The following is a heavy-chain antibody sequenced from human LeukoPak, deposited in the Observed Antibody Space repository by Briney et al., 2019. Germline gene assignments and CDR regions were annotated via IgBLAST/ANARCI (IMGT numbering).Heavy chain of an antibody. J-gene: IGHJ4*02. CDR3: ARDREGRDYYGTPGFDY. CDR2: LYTGDYT. CDR1: GFTVSSNY. V-gene: IGHV3-66*01. D-gene: IGHD3-10*01. Sequence: GGSLRLSCAASGFTVSSNYMNWVRQTPGKGLEWVSVLYTGDYTYHADSVKGRFTISRDSSKNTLYLQMNNLRTEDTAVYYCARDREGRDYYGTPGFDYWGQGTLVTVSS.